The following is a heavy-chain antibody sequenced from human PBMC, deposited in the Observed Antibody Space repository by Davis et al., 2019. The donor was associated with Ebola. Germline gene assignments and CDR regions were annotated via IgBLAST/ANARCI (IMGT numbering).Heavy chain of an antibody. V-gene: IGHV3-53*01. D-gene: IGHD1-26*01. CDR3: AKDTSNIWFDI. CDR2: HGTSGDT. J-gene: IGHJ3*02. Sequence: GSLRLSCAASGFIVSDKYMSWVRRAPGKGLEWVSTHGTSGDTYYADSVKGRFTISRDNSKNTLYLQMNGLRVEDTAIYYCAKDTSNIWFDIWGQGTNVTVSS. CDR1: GFIVSDKY.